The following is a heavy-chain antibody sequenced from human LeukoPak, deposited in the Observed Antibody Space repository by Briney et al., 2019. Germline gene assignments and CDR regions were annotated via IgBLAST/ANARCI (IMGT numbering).Heavy chain of an antibody. CDR3: ARRRGDL. J-gene: IGHJ3*01. V-gene: IGHV3-30*03. CDR1: GFTFSSYG. CDR2: ISYDGSNK. Sequence: GGSLRLSCAASGFTFSSYGMHWVRQAPGKGLEWVAVISYDGSNKYYADSVKGRFTISRDNSKNTLYLQMNSLRAEDTAVYYCARRRGDLWGQGTMVTVSS.